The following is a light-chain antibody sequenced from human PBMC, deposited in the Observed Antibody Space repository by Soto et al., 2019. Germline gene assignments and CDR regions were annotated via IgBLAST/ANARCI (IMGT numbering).Light chain of an antibody. CDR1: QSVSNNY. CDR2: GAS. J-gene: IGKJ1*01. V-gene: IGKV3-20*01. CDR3: LQDYNYPRT. Sequence: EIVLTQSPGTLSLSPGERATLSCRASQSVSNNYLAWYQQKPGQAPRLLIYGASSRATGIPDRFSGSGSGTDFTLTISSLQPEDFATYYCLQDYNYPRTFGQGTKVEVK.